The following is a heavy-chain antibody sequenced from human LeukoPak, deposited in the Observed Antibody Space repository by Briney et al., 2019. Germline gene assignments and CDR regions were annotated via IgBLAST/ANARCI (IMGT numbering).Heavy chain of an antibody. CDR2: INSDGSRT. J-gene: IGHJ3*02. V-gene: IGHV3-74*01. Sequence: GGSLRLSCAASGFTFSSHWMHWVRQGPGKGLVWVSRINSDGSRTIYADSVKGRFTISRDSAKNTLYLQMNSLRAEDTAVYYCARGSTILNAFDIWGQGTILTVSS. CDR1: GFTFSSHW. CDR3: ARGSTILNAFDI. D-gene: IGHD4/OR15-4a*01.